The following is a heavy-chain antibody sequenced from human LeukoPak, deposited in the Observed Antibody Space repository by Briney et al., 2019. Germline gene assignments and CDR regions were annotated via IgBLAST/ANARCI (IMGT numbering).Heavy chain of an antibody. CDR2: INHSGST. D-gene: IGHD4-17*01. CDR3: ARGYGVGDY. Sequence: SETLSLTCAVYGGSFSDYYWSWIRQPPGKGLEWIGEINHSGSTNYNPSLKSRVTISVDTSKNQFSLKLSSVTAADTAVYYCARGYGVGDYWGQGTLVTVSS. J-gene: IGHJ4*02. CDR1: GGSFSDYY. V-gene: IGHV4-34*01.